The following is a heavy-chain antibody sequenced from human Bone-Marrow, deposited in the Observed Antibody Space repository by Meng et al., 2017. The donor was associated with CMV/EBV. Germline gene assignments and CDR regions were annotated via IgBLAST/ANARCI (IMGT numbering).Heavy chain of an antibody. J-gene: IGHJ6*02. CDR1: GFTFSSYS. CDR3: ARGVVVVPAGGYYYYYGMDV. Sequence: GGSLRLSCAASGFTFSSYSMNWVRQAPGKGLEWVSSISSSSSYIYYADSVKGRFTISRDNAKNSLYLQMNSLRAEDTAVYYCARGVVVVPAGGYYYYYGMDVWGQGTTVTVSS. CDR2: ISSSSSYI. V-gene: IGHV3-21*01. D-gene: IGHD2-2*01.